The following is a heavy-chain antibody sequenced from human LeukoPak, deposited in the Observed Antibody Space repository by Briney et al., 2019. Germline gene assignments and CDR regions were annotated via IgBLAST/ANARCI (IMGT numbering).Heavy chain of an antibody. V-gene: IGHV3-30-3*01. J-gene: IGHJ4*02. CDR2: ISYDGSNK. D-gene: IGHD6-19*01. Sequence: GGSLRLSCAASGFTFSSYAMQWVRQAPGKELEGVAVISYDGSNKYYADSVKGRFTISRDNSKNTLYLQMNSLRAEDTAVYYCARERSLEIAVAGTVFDYWGQGTLVTVSA. CDR3: ARERSLEIAVAGTVFDY. CDR1: GFTFSSYA.